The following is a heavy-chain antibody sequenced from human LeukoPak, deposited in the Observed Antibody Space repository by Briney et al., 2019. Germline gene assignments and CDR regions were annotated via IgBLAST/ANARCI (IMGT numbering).Heavy chain of an antibody. D-gene: IGHD3-3*01. CDR1: GFIFSRYS. Sequence: GGSLRLSCAASGFIFSRYSMSWVRQAPGKGLEWVSSISSSSSYIYYADSVKGRFTISRDNSKNTLYLQMNSLRAEDTAVYYCARDPRHYDFWSGYYKYYYYGMDVWGQGTTVTVSS. J-gene: IGHJ6*02. V-gene: IGHV3-21*01. CDR3: ARDPRHYDFWSGYYKYYYYGMDV. CDR2: ISSSSSYI.